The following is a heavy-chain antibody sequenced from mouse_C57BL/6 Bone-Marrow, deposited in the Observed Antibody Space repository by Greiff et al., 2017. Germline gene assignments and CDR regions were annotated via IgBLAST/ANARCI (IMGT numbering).Heavy chain of an antibody. CDR1: GYTFTSYW. V-gene: IGHV1-7*01. Sequence: QVQLQQSGAELAKPGASVKLSCKASGYTFTSYWMPWVKQRPGQGLEWIGYINPSSGYTKYNQKFKDKATLTADKSSSTAYMQLSSLTYEYSAVYYCAKFDYGGVAYWGRGTLVTVSA. J-gene: IGHJ3*01. CDR3: AKFDYGGVAY. D-gene: IGHD2-4*01. CDR2: INPSSGYT.